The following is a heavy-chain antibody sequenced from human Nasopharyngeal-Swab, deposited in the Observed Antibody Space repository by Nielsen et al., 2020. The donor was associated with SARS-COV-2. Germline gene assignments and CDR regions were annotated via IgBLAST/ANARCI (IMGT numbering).Heavy chain of an antibody. CDR2: IWYDGSNK. CDR3: ARGRGYCSGGSCYSGGTDYYYGMDV. J-gene: IGHJ6*02. V-gene: IGHV3-33*01. Sequence: GESLKISCAASGFTFSSYGMHWVRQAPGKGLEWVAVIWYDGSNKYYADSVKGRFTISRDNAKNSLYLQMNSLRAEDTAVYYCARGRGYCSGGSCYSGGTDYYYGMDVWGQGTTVTVSS. CDR1: GFTFSSYG. D-gene: IGHD2-15*01.